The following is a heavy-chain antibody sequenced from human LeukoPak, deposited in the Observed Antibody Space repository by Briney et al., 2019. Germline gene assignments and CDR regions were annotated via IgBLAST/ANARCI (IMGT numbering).Heavy chain of an antibody. J-gene: IGHJ6*02. CDR1: GYTFTSYD. CDR3: ARWRIVAPLRYYYYGMDV. D-gene: IGHD2-15*01. Sequence: SSVKVSCKASGYTFTSYDINGVRQATGQGLEWMGWMNPNRGNTGYAQKFQGRVTMTRNTSIGTAYMELSSLRSEDTAVYYCARWRIVAPLRYYYYGMDVWGQGTTVTVSS. CDR2: MNPNRGNT. V-gene: IGHV1-8*01.